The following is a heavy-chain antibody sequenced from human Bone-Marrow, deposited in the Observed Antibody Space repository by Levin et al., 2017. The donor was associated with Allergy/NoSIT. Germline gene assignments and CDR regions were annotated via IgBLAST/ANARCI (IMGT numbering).Heavy chain of an antibody. CDR2: ISTSSSYI. CDR3: ASPGSSSGGYCGMDV. V-gene: IGHV3-21*01. Sequence: KTGGSLRLSCAGSGFIFGRYSMMWVRQAPGKGLEWVSYISTSSSYIYYADSVKGRFTISRDNAKDSVYLQMHRLRVDDTAVYYCASPGSSSGGYCGMDVWGQGTTVIVSS. D-gene: IGHD3-10*01. J-gene: IGHJ6*02. CDR1: GFIFGRYS.